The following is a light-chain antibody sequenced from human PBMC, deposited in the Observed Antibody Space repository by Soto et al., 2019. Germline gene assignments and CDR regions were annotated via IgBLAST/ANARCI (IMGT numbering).Light chain of an antibody. CDR1: QSVSSNY. CDR3: QQYGSSLGVT. J-gene: IGKJ4*01. CDR2: GAS. Sequence: EIVVTQSPGTLSLSPGEGATLSCRASQSVSSNYLAWYQQKPGQAPRLLIYGASSRATGIPDRFSGSGSGTDFTLTISRLEPEDFAVYYCQQYGSSLGVTFGGGTKVDIK. V-gene: IGKV3-20*01.